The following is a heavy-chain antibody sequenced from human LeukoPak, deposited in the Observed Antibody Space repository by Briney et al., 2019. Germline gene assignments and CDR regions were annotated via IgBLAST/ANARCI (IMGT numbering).Heavy chain of an antibody. Sequence: PGGSLRLSCAASGFTLSSYEMNWVRLAPGKGLEWISYISRTGNSIYYADSVKGRFTISRDSAKNSLYLQMNSLRAEDTAVYYCASRPYSSNWYVDYWGQGTLVTVAS. J-gene: IGHJ4*02. CDR2: ISRTGNSI. V-gene: IGHV3-48*03. D-gene: IGHD6-13*01. CDR1: GFTLSSYE. CDR3: ASRPYSSNWYVDY.